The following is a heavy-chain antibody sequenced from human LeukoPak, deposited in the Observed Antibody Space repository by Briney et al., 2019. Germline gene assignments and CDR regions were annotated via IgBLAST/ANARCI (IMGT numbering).Heavy chain of an antibody. CDR3: ARNYDGSGYYLY. CDR1: GGSISSYY. J-gene: IGHJ4*02. D-gene: IGHD3-22*01. CDR2: IYYSGST. Sequence: SETLSLTCTVSGGSISSYYWSWIRQTPGKGLEWIGDIYYSGSTNYNPSLKSRVTISVDTSKKQFSLKLTSVTAADTAVYYCARNYDGSGYYLYWGQGTLVTVSS. V-gene: IGHV4-59*08.